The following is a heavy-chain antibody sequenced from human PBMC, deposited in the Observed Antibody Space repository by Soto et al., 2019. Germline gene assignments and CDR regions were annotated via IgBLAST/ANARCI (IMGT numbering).Heavy chain of an antibody. J-gene: IGHJ5*02. CDR2: INAGNGNT. CDR1: GYTFTSYA. V-gene: IGHV1-3*01. D-gene: IGHD2-15*01. CDR3: AREGTMVAKPYNWFDP. Sequence: ASVKVSCKASGYTFTSYAMHWVRQAPGQRLEWMGWINAGNGNTKYSQKFQGRVTITRDTSASTAYMELSSLRSEDTAVYYCAREGTMVAKPYNWFDPWGQGTLVTVSS.